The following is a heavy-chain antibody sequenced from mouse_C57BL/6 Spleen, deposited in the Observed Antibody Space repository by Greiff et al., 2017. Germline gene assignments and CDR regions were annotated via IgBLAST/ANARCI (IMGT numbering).Heavy chain of an antibody. V-gene: IGHV14-4*01. CDR3: TTGGSSSWFAY. Sequence: EVQLQQSGAELVRPGASVKLSCTASGFNIKDDYMHWVKQRPEQGLEWLGWLDPENGDTEYASKFQGKATITADTSSNTSYLQLSSLTSEDTAVYYCTTGGSSSWFAYGGQGTLVTVSA. CDR1: GFNIKDDY. J-gene: IGHJ3*01. D-gene: IGHD1-1*01. CDR2: LDPENGDT.